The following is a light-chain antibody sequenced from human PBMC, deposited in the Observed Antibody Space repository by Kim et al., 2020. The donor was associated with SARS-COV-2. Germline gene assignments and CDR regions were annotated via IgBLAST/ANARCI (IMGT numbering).Light chain of an antibody. CDR2: APS. CDR3: KQFTTFPRP. CDR1: KGIRSD. Sequence: ASVGEGAPIICRPVKGIRSDLAGYQQNPGKALKSRIYAPSTLQSGVPSRFSGSGSGPDFTVTISSLQPEDFPPYYCKQFTTFPRPSGGGTRVNIK. J-gene: IGKJ4*01. V-gene: IGKV1-9*01.